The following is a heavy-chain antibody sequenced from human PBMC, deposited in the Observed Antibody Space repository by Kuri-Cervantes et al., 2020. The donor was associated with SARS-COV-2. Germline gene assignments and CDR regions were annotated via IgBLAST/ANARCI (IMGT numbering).Heavy chain of an antibody. CDR2: INPDGSCT. D-gene: IGHD1-1*01. Sequence: GESLKISCAASGFTFSGHWIHWVRQAPGKGLVRVSRINPDGSCTNNADSVKGRFTLSRDNAKNMLFLQMNSLRAKDTAVYYCVRDGDHWNFDYWGQGTLVTVSS. CDR3: VRDGDHWNFDY. CDR1: GFTFSGHW. J-gene: IGHJ4*02. V-gene: IGHV3-74*01.